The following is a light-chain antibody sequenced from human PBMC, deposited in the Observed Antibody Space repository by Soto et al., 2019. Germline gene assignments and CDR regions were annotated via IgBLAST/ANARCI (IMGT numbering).Light chain of an antibody. V-gene: IGKV3-15*01. CDR2: SAS. Sequence: TQSPATLSLSPGERATLSCRASRNINNFLAWYQQKPGQAPRLLIYSASTRATDIPARFSGSGSGTEFTLTISSLQSEDFAVYYCQQYNNWPLTFGGGTKVEIK. CDR3: QQYNNWPLT. CDR1: RNINNF. J-gene: IGKJ4*01.